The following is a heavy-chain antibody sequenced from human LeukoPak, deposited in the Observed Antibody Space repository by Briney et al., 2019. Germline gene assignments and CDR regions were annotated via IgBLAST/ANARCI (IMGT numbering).Heavy chain of an antibody. CDR1: GFTVSSNY. CDR3: AREACSGGSCYLDGMDV. CDR2: IYSGGST. D-gene: IGHD2-15*01. Sequence: PGGSLRLSCAASGFTVSSNYMSWVRQAPGKGLEWVSVIYSGGSTYYADSVKGRFTISRDNSKNTLYLQMNSLRAEDTAVYYCAREACSGGSCYLDGMDVWGQGTTVTVSS. V-gene: IGHV3-66*01. J-gene: IGHJ6*02.